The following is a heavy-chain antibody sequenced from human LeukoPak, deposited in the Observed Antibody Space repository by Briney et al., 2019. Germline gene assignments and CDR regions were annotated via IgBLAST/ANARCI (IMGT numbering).Heavy chain of an antibody. CDR1: GFTFSPYW. J-gene: IGHJ4*02. V-gene: IGHV3-74*01. D-gene: IGHD5-24*01. Sequence: PGGSLRLSCAASGFTFSPYWMHWVRQAPGKGLVWVSRMNGDGRTTDYADSVKGRFTISRDNAKNSLYLQMNSLRAEDTAVYYCARGYRWLQLSIRCPFDYWGQGTLVTVSS. CDR2: MNGDGRTT. CDR3: ARGYRWLQLSIRCPFDY.